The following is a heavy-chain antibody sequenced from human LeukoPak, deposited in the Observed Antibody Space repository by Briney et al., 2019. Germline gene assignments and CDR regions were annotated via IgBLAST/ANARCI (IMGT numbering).Heavy chain of an antibody. CDR1: ADTFDSFA. V-gene: IGHV1-69*06. J-gene: IGHJ4*02. D-gene: IGHD3-16*01. CDR3: ASRWGGY. Sequence: SVKVSCKTSADTFDSFAITWVRQAPGQGLEWMGGIITIFGRPNYPQNFKGRVTITADSSTSTSNLELKSLTSEDTAVYFCASRWGGYWGQGTLVTVSP. CDR2: IITIFGRP.